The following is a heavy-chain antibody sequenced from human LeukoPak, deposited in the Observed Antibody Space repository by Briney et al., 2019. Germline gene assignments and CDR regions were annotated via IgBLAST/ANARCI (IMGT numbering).Heavy chain of an antibody. CDR3: ARHGGQSSGWSEVDY. J-gene: IGHJ4*02. D-gene: IGHD6-19*01. CDR2: IYTSGST. Sequence: SETLSLTCTVSGGSISSYYWSWIRQPPGKGLEWIGYIYTSGSTNYNPSLKSRVTISVDTSKNQFSLKLSSVTAADTAVYYCARHGGQSSGWSEVDYWGQGTLVTVSS. CDR1: GGSISSYY. V-gene: IGHV4-4*09.